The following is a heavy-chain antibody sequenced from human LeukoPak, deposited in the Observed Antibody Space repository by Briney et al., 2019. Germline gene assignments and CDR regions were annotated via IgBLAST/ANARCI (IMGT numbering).Heavy chain of an antibody. CDR3: ARDHAAAAGTSFDY. J-gene: IGHJ4*02. CDR1: GGTFSSYA. CDR2: IIPIFGTA. Sequence: ASVKVSCKASGGTFSSYAISWVRQAPGQGLEWMGGIIPIFGTANYAQKFQGRVTITADKSTSTAYMELSSLGSEDTAVYYCARDHAAAAGTSFDYWGQGTLVTVSS. V-gene: IGHV1-69*06. D-gene: IGHD6-13*01.